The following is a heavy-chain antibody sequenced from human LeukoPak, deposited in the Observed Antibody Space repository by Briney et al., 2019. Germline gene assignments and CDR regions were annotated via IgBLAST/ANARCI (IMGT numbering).Heavy chain of an antibody. J-gene: IGHJ4*02. CDR3: ARSYNRVVLLYY. CDR1: GGSFSSYY. Sequence: SETLSLTCAVYGGSFSSYYWSWIRQPPGKGLEWIGEISHSGRTNYNPSLKSRVTISVDTSKNQFSLKLSSVTAADTAVYYCARSYNRVVLLYYWGQGTLVTVSS. D-gene: IGHD3-10*01. CDR2: ISHSGRT. V-gene: IGHV4-34*01.